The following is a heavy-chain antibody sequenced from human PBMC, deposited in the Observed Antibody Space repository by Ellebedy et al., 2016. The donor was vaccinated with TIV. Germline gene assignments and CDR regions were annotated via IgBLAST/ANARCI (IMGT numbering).Heavy chain of an antibody. CDR1: GGTFSSYA. CDR3: ARGRNDILTGYYSGWFDP. CDR2: IIPIFGTA. J-gene: IGHJ5*02. D-gene: IGHD3-9*01. Sequence: AASVKVSCKASGGTFSSYAISWVRQAPGQGLEWMGGIIPIFGTANYAQKFQGRVTITADESTSTAYMELSSLRSEDTAVYYCARGRNDILTGYYSGWFDPWGQGTLVTVSS. V-gene: IGHV1-69*13.